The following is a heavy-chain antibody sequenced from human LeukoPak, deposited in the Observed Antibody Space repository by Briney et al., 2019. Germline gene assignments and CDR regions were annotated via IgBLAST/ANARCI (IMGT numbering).Heavy chain of an antibody. CDR3: AREGGGRLFYYDGSGYSP. CDR2: MNPNSGNT. Sequence: ASVKVSCKASGYTFTSYDINWVRQATGQGLEWMGWMNPNSGNTGYAQKFQGRVTMTGNTSISTAYMELSSLRSEDTAVYYCAREGGGRLFYYDGSGYSPWGQGTLVTVSS. V-gene: IGHV1-8*01. CDR1: GYTFTSYD. J-gene: IGHJ5*02. D-gene: IGHD3-22*01.